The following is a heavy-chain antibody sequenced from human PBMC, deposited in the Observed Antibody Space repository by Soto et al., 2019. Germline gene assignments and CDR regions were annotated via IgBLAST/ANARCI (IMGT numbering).Heavy chain of an antibody. V-gene: IGHV4-34*02. Sequence: QVQLEQWGAGLLKPSETLSLTCAIYGGSFSGFYWSWIRQPPGKGLEWIGEINDSGTTNYNPSLKSRVTISADTSKTHFSLRLTSVTAADTAVYYCARETSQNVYSHYGMDVWGPGTTVNVSS. CDR3: ARETSQNVYSHYGMDV. CDR2: INDSGTT. J-gene: IGHJ6*02. CDR1: GGSFSGFY.